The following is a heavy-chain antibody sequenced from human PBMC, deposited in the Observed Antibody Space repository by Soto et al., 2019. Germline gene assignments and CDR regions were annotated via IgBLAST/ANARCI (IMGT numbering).Heavy chain of an antibody. V-gene: IGHV3-23*01. J-gene: IGHJ4*02. CDR2: ISGIGGST. D-gene: IGHD6-13*01. CDR1: GFTFTDYA. Sequence: ASGFTFTDYALSWVRQAPGKGLEWVATISGIGGSTYLADSVKGRLSISRDNSKNTVSLLMNSLRAEDTAVYFCARGSSGYISSWYYFDYWGRGTLVTVSS. CDR3: ARGSSGYISSWYYFDY.